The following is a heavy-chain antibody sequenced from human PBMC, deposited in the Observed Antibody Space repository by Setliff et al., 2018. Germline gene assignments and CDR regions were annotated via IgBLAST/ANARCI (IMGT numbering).Heavy chain of an antibody. J-gene: IGHJ6*02. Sequence: PSETLSLTCTVSGGSISSGSYYWSWIRQPAGKGLEWIGRIYTSGSTNYNPSLKSRVTISVDTSKNQFSLKLSSVTAADTAVYYCARGGYYYDSSGYYQASYYYYGMDVWGQGTTVTVS. CDR1: GGSISSGSYY. CDR2: IYTSGST. D-gene: IGHD3-22*01. V-gene: IGHV4-61*02. CDR3: ARGGYYYDSSGYYQASYYYYGMDV.